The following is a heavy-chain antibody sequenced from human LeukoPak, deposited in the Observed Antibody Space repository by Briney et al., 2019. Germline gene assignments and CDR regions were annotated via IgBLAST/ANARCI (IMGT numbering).Heavy chain of an antibody. CDR1: GFTFSRYG. Sequence: GRSLRLSCAASGFTFSRYGMHWVRQAPGKGLEWVAVISYDGSNKYYADSVKGRFTISRDNSKNTLYLQTNSLRAEDTAVYYCAKERRIAAAAAMRLDPWGQGTLVTVSS. CDR3: AKERRIAAAAAMRLDP. D-gene: IGHD6-13*01. J-gene: IGHJ5*02. CDR2: ISYDGSNK. V-gene: IGHV3-30*18.